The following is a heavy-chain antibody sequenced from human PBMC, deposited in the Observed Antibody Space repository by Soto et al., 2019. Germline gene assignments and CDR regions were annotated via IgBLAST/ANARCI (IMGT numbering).Heavy chain of an antibody. V-gene: IGHV3-33*01. D-gene: IGHD2-21*01. Sequence: QVQLVESGGGVVQPGRSLRLSCAASGFTFSSYGMHWVRQAPGKGLEWVAVIWYDGRSKYYADSVKGRFIISRDNSKNSLDLQMNNMRVEDTAVYYCARGKRLLQSGNWFDPWGQGTLVTVSS. J-gene: IGHJ5*02. CDR2: IWYDGRSK. CDR3: ARGKRLLQSGNWFDP. CDR1: GFTFSSYG.